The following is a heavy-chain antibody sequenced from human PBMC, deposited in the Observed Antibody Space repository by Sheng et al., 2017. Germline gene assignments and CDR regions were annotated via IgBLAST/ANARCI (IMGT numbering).Heavy chain of an antibody. CDR3: ARVPRGYYYMDV. J-gene: IGHJ6*03. V-gene: IGHV4-59*13. Sequence: QVQLQESGPGLVKPSETLSLTCTVSGGSISSYYWSWIRQPPGKGLEWIGYIYYSGSTNYNPSLKSRVTISVDTSKNQFSLKLSSVTAADTAVYYCARVPRGYYYMDVWGQGTTVTVSS. CDR2: IYYSGST. CDR1: GGSISSYY. D-gene: IGHD3-10*01.